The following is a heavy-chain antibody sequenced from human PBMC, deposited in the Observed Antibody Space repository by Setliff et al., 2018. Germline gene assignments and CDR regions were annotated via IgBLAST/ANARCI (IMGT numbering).Heavy chain of an antibody. Sequence: PSETLSLTCTVSGGSISSGSHHWSWIRQAPGKGLEWIGHVYYSGAANYNPSLKSRVTVSVDTSKNQFSLRLISVTAADTAVYYCARGGTFRYFDYWGQGTPVTVSS. CDR1: GGSISSGSHH. V-gene: IGHV4-61*01. J-gene: IGHJ4*02. D-gene: IGHD5-12*01. CDR3: ARGGTFRYFDY. CDR2: VYYSGAA.